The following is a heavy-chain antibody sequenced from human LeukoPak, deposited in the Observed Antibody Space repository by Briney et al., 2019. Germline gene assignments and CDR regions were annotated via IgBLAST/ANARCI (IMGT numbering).Heavy chain of an antibody. CDR1: GGSISSSSYY. CDR3: ARLGCYGSGSAPADY. CDR2: IYYSGST. D-gene: IGHD3-10*01. V-gene: IGHV4-39*07. J-gene: IGHJ4*02. Sequence: SETLSLTCTVSGGSISSSSYYWGWIRQPPGKGLEWIGSIYYSGSTYYNPPLKSRVTLSVDTSKNQFSLKLRSVTAADTAVYYCARLGCYGSGSAPADYWGQGTLVTVSS.